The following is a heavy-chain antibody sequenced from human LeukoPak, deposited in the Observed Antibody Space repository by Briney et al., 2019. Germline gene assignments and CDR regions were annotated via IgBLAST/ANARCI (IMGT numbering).Heavy chain of an antibody. CDR3: AKDWAPYCGGDCYFNY. CDR1: GFIFNNYG. J-gene: IGHJ4*02. D-gene: IGHD2-21*02. CDR2: ISYDGSNK. V-gene: IGHV3-30*18. Sequence: GGSLRHSCAASGFIFNNYGMHWVRQAPGKGLEWVAVISYDGSNKNYADSVKGRFTISRDSSKNTVYLQMNSLRVEDTAVYYCAKDWAPYCGGDCYFNYWGQGTLVTVSS.